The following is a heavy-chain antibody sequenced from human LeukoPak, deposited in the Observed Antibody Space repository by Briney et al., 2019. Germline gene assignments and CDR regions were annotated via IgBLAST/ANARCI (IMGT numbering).Heavy chain of an antibody. J-gene: IGHJ4*02. V-gene: IGHV1-2*02. CDR3: ARLRGGGSFGLADY. CDR1: GYTFTGYY. D-gene: IGHD5-18*01. Sequence: ASVKVSCKASGYTFTGYYMHWVRQAPGQGLEWMGWINPNSGGTNYAQKFQGRVTMTRDTSISTAYMELSRLRSDDTAVYYCARLRGGGSFGLADYWGQGILVTVSS. CDR2: INPNSGGT.